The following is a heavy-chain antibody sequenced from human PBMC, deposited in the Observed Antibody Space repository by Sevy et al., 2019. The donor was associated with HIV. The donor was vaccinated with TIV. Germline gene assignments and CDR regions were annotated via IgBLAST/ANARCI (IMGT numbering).Heavy chain of an antibody. CDR1: GDSITNYY. V-gene: IGHV4-59*01. CDR2: HYYSGST. D-gene: IGHD2-21*01. J-gene: IGHJ6*02. Sequence: SETLSLICTVSGDSITNYYWSWIRQPPGKGLQWFGYHYYSGSTNYNPSLKSRVTISVDTSKNQNSLKLSAVTAAATAVYYWARNSAYYYYGVDVWGPGTTVTVSS. CDR3: ARNSAYYYYGVDV.